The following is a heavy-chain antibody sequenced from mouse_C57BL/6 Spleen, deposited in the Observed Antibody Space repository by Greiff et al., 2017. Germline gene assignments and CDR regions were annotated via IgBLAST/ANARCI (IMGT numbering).Heavy chain of an antibody. CDR2: INPNNGGT. J-gene: IGHJ4*01. V-gene: IGHV1-26*01. CDR3: AQYGSSYVNYAMDY. D-gene: IGHD1-1*01. Sequence: EVQLQQSGPELVKPGASVKISCKASGYTFTDYYMNWVKQSHGKSLEWIGDINPNNGGTSYNQKFKGKATLTVDKSSSTAYMELRSLTSEDSAVYYGAQYGSSYVNYAMDYWGQGTSVTVSS. CDR1: GYTFTDYY.